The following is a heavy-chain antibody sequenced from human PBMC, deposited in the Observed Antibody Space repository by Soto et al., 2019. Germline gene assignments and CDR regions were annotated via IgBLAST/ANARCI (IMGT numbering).Heavy chain of an antibody. D-gene: IGHD3-3*01. Sequence: QVQLVESGGGVVQPGRSLRLSCAASGFTFSSYAMHWVRQAPGTGLEWVAVISYDGSNKYYADSVKGRFTISRDNSKNTLYLQMNSLRAEDTAVYYCARDQGVLEWVFPGPYYFDYWGQGTLVTVSS. V-gene: IGHV3-30-3*01. J-gene: IGHJ4*02. CDR2: ISYDGSNK. CDR1: GFTFSSYA. CDR3: ARDQGVLEWVFPGPYYFDY.